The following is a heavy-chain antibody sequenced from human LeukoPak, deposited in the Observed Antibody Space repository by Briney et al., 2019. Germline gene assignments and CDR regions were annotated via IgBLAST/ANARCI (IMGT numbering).Heavy chain of an antibody. CDR3: AKALGVGSDY. J-gene: IGHJ4*02. CDR1: GFTFSSYG. V-gene: IGHV3-30*18. CDR2: ISYDGSNK. D-gene: IGHD5-12*01. Sequence: GGSLRLSCAASGFTFSSYGMRWVRQAPGKGLEWVAVISYDGSNKYYADSVKGRFTISRDNSKNTLYLQMNSLRAEDTAVYYCAKALGVGSDYWGQGTLVTVSS.